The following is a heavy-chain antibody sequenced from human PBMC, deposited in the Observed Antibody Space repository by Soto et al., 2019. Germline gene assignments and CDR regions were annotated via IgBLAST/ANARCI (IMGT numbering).Heavy chain of an antibody. CDR2: ISYDGSNK. CDR3: AKVMKSYYYDSSGYYLKGAFDI. V-gene: IGHV3-30*18. D-gene: IGHD3-22*01. CDR1: GFTFSSYG. J-gene: IGHJ3*02. Sequence: QVQLVESGGGVVQPGRSLRLSCAASGFTFSSYGMHWVRQAPGKGLEWVAVISYDGSNKYYADSVKGRFTISRDNSKNTLYLQMNSLRAEDTAVYYCAKVMKSYYYDSSGYYLKGAFDIWGQGTMVTVSS.